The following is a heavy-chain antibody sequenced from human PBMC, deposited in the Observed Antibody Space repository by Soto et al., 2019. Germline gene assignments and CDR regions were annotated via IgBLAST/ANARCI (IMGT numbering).Heavy chain of an antibody. CDR2: IKQDGSEK. V-gene: IGHV3-7*01. J-gene: IGHJ4*02. CDR3: AGTNYDFWSGPHFDY. CDR1: GFTFSSYW. D-gene: IGHD3-3*01. Sequence: EVQLVESGGGLVQPGGSLRLSCAASGFTFSSYWMSWVRQAPGKGLEWVANIKQDGSEKYYVDSVKGRFTISRDNAKNSLYLQMNSLRAEDTAVYYCAGTNYDFWSGPHFDYWGQGTLVTVSS.